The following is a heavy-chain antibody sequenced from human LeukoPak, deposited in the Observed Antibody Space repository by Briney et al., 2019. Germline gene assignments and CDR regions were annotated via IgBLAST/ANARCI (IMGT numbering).Heavy chain of an antibody. CDR1: GFTFSSYD. J-gene: IGHJ4*02. CDR3: ARDFWDKSLDY. Sequence: GGSLRPSCAASGFTFSSYDMNWVRQAPGEGLEWVAYINSRSRTIYYTDSVKGRFTISRDNAKNSLFLQMNSLRAEDTAVYYCARDFWDKSLDYWGQGTLVTVSS. CDR2: INSRSRTI. D-gene: IGHD3-3*01. V-gene: IGHV3-48*01.